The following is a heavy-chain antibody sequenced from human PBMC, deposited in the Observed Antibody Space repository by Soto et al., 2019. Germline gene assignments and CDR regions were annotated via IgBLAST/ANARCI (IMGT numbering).Heavy chain of an antibody. Sequence: QVQLVQSGAEVEKPGASVKVSCKASGYTFTSYYMHWVRQAPGQGLEWMGIINPSGGSTSYAQKFQGRVTMTRDTSTSTVYMELSSLRSEDTAVYYCAREDSSGCHTHCYYYYGMDVWGQGTTVTVSS. CDR3: AREDSSGCHTHCYYYYGMDV. CDR2: INPSGGST. J-gene: IGHJ6*02. D-gene: IGHD6-19*01. CDR1: GYTFTSYY. V-gene: IGHV1-46*01.